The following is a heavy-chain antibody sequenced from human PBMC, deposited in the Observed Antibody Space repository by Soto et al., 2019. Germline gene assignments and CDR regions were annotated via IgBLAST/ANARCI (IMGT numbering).Heavy chain of an antibody. CDR3: ARVDYYDILTGPDLYYFDY. D-gene: IGHD3-9*01. J-gene: IGHJ4*02. V-gene: IGHV4-59*01. CDR2: IYYSGST. CDR1: GVSISSYY. Sequence: ETLSLTCTVSGVSISSYYWSWIRQPPGKGLEWIGYIYYSGSTNYNPSLKSRVTISVDTSKNQFSLKLSSVTAADTAVYYCARVDYYDILTGPDLYYFDYWGQGTLVTVSS.